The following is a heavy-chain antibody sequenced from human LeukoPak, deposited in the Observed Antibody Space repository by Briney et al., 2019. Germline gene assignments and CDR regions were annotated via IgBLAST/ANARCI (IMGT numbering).Heavy chain of an antibody. CDR3: ARGGPGYYASGTLGYFDY. J-gene: IGHJ4*02. V-gene: IGHV4-4*02. Sequence: PSETLSLTCAVSGGSISSSNWWSWVRQPPGKGLEWIGEIYHSGSTNYNPSLKSRVTISVDKSKNQFSLKLSSVTAADTAVYYCARGGPGYYASGTLGYFDYWGQGTLVTVSS. CDR1: GGSISSSNW. CDR2: IYHSGST. D-gene: IGHD3-10*01.